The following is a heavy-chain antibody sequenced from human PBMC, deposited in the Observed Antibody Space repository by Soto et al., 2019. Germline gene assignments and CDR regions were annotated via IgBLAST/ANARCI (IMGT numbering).Heavy chain of an antibody. Sequence: QVQLVESGGGVVQPGRSLRLSCAASGFTFSRYGMHWVRQAPGKGLEWVALIWYGGSNKNYADSVKGRFTISRDHSKNTVYLQMNSLRAEAAAVYYCARDAYLGSGSYPYWGQGTLVTVSS. CDR1: GFTFSRYG. V-gene: IGHV3-33*01. CDR3: ARDAYLGSGSYPY. J-gene: IGHJ4*02. D-gene: IGHD3-10*01. CDR2: IWYGGSNK.